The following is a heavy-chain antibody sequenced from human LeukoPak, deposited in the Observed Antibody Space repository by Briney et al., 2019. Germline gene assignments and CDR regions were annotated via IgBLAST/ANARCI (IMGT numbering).Heavy chain of an antibody. V-gene: IGHV4-38-2*02. CDR2: IYHSGST. Sequence: SETLSLTCSVSGYSISSGYYWGWIRQPPGKGLEWIGSIYHSGSTYYNPSLKIRVTIAVHTSNNQLSLKLTSVTAADTAVYYCARGPDSSAQIVGYYFDYWGQGTLVTVSS. CDR1: GYSISSGYY. J-gene: IGHJ4*02. D-gene: IGHD3-22*01. CDR3: ARGPDSSAQIVGYYFDY.